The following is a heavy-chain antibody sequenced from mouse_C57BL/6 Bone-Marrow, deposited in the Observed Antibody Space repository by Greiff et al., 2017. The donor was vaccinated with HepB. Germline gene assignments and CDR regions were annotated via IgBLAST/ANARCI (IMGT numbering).Heavy chain of an antibody. Sequence: EVQLVESGPGLVKPSQSLSLTCSVTGYSITSGYYWNWIRQFPGNKLEWMGYISYDGSNNYNPSLKNRISITRDTSKNQFFLKLNSVTTEDTATYYCARDGYYGAYWGQGTLVTVSA. J-gene: IGHJ3*01. V-gene: IGHV3-6*01. CDR3: ARDGYYGAY. D-gene: IGHD2-3*01. CDR2: ISYDGSN. CDR1: GYSITSGYY.